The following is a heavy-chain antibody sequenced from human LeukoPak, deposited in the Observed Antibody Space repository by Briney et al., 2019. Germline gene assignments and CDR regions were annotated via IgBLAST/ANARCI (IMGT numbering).Heavy chain of an antibody. CDR1: GGSIISYY. D-gene: IGHD3-22*01. CDR3: ARGSSGYYYVSDY. J-gene: IGHJ4*02. CDR2: ISYSGTT. Sequence: PSETLSLTCTVSGGSIISYYWSWIRQPPGQRLEWIGYISYSGTTNYNPSLQSRVTISVDTSKNQFSLKLSSVTAADTAVYYCARGSSGYYYVSDYWGQGTLVTVSS. V-gene: IGHV4-59*01.